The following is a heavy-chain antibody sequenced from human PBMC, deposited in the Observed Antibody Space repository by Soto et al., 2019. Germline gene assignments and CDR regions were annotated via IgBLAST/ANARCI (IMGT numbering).Heavy chain of an antibody. D-gene: IGHD1-20*01. Sequence: ASVKVYYKVYGQTLAVLSMNWVRQAPGKGLEWMGGFDPGNGQKFYAQKFQGRVIMTGDTSTETAYMELSSLRSEDTAVYYCATDGNNGNNWFDPWGQGTQVTVSS. J-gene: IGHJ5*02. CDR3: ATDGNNGNNWFDP. CDR1: GQTLAVLS. V-gene: IGHV1-24*01. CDR2: FDPGNGQK.